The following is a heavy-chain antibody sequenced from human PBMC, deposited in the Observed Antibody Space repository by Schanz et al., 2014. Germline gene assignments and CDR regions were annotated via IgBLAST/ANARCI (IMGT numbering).Heavy chain of an antibody. J-gene: IGHJ4*02. D-gene: IGHD5-12*01. Sequence: QVQLVQSGAEVKKPGASVKVSCKASGYTFSSYGITWVRQAPGQGLEWMGWINPNTGGTNFAQKFQGWVTVTRDTSISTVYMELSRVTYEDTAVYYCARAFGGYDPAGALDYWGQGTLVTVSS. CDR2: INPNTGGT. V-gene: IGHV1-2*04. CDR1: GYTFSSYG. CDR3: ARAFGGYDPAGALDY.